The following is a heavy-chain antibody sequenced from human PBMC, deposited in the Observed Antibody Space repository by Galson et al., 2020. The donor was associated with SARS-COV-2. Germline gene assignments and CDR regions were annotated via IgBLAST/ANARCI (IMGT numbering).Heavy chain of an antibody. Sequence: ASETLSLTCTVSGGSISRGGFYWNWNRHHPGNGLAWIGYIYYSGRTYYNPSLKSRVTISVDTSKNQFSLRLSSVSAADTAVYYCARDFGDCFGGSCLGYFDYWGQGTLLTVSS. J-gene: IGHJ4*02. CDR3: ARDFGDCFGGSCLGYFDY. CDR2: IYYSGRT. D-gene: IGHD2-15*01. V-gene: IGHV4-31*03. CDR1: GGSISRGGFY.